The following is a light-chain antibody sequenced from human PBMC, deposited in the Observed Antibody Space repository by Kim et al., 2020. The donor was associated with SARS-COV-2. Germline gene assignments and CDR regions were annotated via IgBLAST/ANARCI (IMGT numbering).Light chain of an antibody. V-gene: IGKV1-NL1*01. CDR2: AAS. CDR3: QQYYSVPYT. Sequence: SVSVGDRATITCRATQDINNFIAWYQQRPGEAPHLRLYAASRVQSGVPSRLSGSGSGTDYTLAISSLQPEDFATYFCQQYYSVPYTFGQGTKLEI. J-gene: IGKJ2*01. CDR1: QDINNF.